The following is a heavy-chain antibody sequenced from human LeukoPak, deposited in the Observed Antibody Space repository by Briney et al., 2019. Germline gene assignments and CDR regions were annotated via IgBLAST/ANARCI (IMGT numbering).Heavy chain of an antibody. J-gene: IGHJ4*02. CDR2: ISWNSGSI. D-gene: IGHD2-15*01. CDR3: AKSGLNRFDY. CDR1: GFTFDGYA. Sequence: GGSLRLSCAASGFTFDGYAMHWVRQAPGKGLEWVSGISWNSGSIGYADSVKGRFTISRDNSKNTLYLQMNSLRAEDTALYYCAKSGLNRFDYWGQGTLVTVSS. V-gene: IGHV3-9*01.